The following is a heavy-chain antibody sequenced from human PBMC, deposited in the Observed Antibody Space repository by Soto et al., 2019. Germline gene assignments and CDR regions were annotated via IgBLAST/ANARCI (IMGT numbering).Heavy chain of an antibody. J-gene: IGHJ4*02. CDR2: IRSKANSYAT. CDR1: GFTFSGSA. V-gene: IGHV3-73*02. CDR3: TRREDSGSYYVY. D-gene: IGHD1-26*01. Sequence: EVQLVESGGGLVQPGGSLKLSCAASGFTFSGSAMPWVRQASGKGLERVGRIRSKANSYATAYAASVKGRFTISRDDSKNTAYLQMNSLKIEDTAVYYSTRREDSGSYYVYWGQGTLVTVSS.